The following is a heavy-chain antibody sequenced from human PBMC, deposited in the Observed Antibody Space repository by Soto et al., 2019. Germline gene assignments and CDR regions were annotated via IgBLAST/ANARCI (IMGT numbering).Heavy chain of an antibody. D-gene: IGHD3-10*01. CDR2: ISYDGSNK. J-gene: IGHJ4*02. Sequence: QVQLVESGGGVVQPGRSLRLSCAASGFTFSSCGMHWVRQAPGKGLEWVAVISYDGSNKYYADSVKGRFTISRDNSKNTLYLQMNSLRAEDTAVYYCAQSWGYNAALDYWGQGTLVTVSS. CDR3: AQSWGYNAALDY. V-gene: IGHV3-30*03. CDR1: GFTFSSCG.